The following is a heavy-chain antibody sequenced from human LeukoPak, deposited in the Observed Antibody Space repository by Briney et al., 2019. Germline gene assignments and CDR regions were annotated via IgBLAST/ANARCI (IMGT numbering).Heavy chain of an antibody. CDR3: ARGRIGTNPSGYLT. D-gene: IGHD5-12*01. CDR1: GYTFAGYY. V-gene: IGHV1-2*06. CDR2: INPNSGGT. Sequence: ASVKVSCKASGYTFAGYYMHWVRQAPGQGLEWMGRINPNSGGTNYAQKFQGMVTMTRDTSISTAYMELSRLRSDDTAVYYCARGRIGTNPSGYLTWGQGTLVTVSS. J-gene: IGHJ4*02.